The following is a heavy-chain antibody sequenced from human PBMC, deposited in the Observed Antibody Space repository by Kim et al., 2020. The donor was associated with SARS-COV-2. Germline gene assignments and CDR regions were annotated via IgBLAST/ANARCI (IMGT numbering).Heavy chain of an antibody. J-gene: IGHJ4*02. CDR3: ARGYSNGYFEY. Sequence: FYADSLSGRFTISRDNSKNTLYLQMNSLRAEDTAVYYCARGYSNGYFEYWGQGTLVTVSS. D-gene: IGHD6-19*01. V-gene: IGHV3-33*01.